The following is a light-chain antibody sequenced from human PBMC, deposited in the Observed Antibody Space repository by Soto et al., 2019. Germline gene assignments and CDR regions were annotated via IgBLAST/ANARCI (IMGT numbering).Light chain of an antibody. V-gene: IGLV2-14*01. CDR2: EVS. CDR3: SSYKGSSRVYV. J-gene: IGLJ1*01. Sequence: QSVLTQPAAVSVTPGRSITISCTGTSSDVCDYEYVSWYQQLPGKGPKLMIYEVSNRTSGVSNRFSGSKSGNTASLTISGLQAEDETEYFCSSYKGSSRVYVFGTATKVTVL. CDR1: SSDVCDYEY.